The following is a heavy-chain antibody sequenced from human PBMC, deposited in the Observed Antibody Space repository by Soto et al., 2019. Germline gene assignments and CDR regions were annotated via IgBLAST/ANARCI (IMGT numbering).Heavy chain of an antibody. J-gene: IGHJ4*02. CDR1: GGSFSGYY. Sequence: SETLSLTCAVYGGSFSGYYWSWIRQPPGKGLEWIGEINHSGSTNYNPSLKSRVTISVDTSKNQFSLKLSSVTAADTAVYYCARSSSSWSYYFDYWGQGTLVTVSS. D-gene: IGHD6-13*01. CDR3: ARSSSSWSYYFDY. V-gene: IGHV4-34*01. CDR2: INHSGST.